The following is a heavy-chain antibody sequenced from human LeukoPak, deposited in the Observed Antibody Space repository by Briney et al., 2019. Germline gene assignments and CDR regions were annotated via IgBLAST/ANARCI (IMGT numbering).Heavy chain of an antibody. Sequence: ASVKVSCKASGYTFTGYYMHWVRQAPGQGLEWMGWINPNSGGTNNAQKFQGRVTMTGDTSISTAYMELSSLRSEDTAVYYCASDRRSTSDTFDYWGQGTLVTVSS. J-gene: IGHJ4*02. CDR1: GYTFTGYY. V-gene: IGHV1-2*02. D-gene: IGHD2-2*01. CDR2: INPNSGGT. CDR3: ASDRRSTSDTFDY.